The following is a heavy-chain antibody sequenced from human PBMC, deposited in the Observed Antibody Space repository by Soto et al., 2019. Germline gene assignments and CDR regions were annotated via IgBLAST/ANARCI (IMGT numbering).Heavy chain of an antibody. V-gene: IGHV1-2*02. J-gene: IGHJ6*02. CDR2: INPETGGT. Sequence: ASVKCRCKASGYTFTGYYVHWVREATGQGLEWMGWINPETGGTSYAQKFQGRVTLSRDTSINTAYLELSSLRFDDAAVYFCARERFQVISDGMDVWGQGTTVTVSS. D-gene: IGHD2-21*01. CDR1: GYTFTGYY. CDR3: ARERFQVISDGMDV.